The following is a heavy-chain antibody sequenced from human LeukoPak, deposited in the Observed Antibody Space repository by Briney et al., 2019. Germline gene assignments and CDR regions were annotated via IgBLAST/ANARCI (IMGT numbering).Heavy chain of an antibody. CDR3: ARGAAAGAFDI. J-gene: IGHJ3*02. D-gene: IGHD6-13*01. V-gene: IGHV3-13*01. Sequence: GGSPRLSCAASGFTFSSYDMHWVRQATGKGLEWVSAIGTAGDTHYPGSVKGRFTISRENAKNSLYLQMNSLRAGDTAVYYCARGAAAGAFDIWGQGTMVTVSS. CDR2: IGTAGDT. CDR1: GFTFSSYD.